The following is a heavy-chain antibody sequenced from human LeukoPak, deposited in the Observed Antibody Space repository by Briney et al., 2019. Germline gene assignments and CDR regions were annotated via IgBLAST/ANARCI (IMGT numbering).Heavy chain of an antibody. V-gene: IGHV5-51*01. CDR2: IYPGDSDT. Sequence: GESLKISCKGSGYSFTSYWIGWVRQVPGKGLEWMGIIYPGDSDTRYSPSFQGQVTISADKSISTAYLQWSSLKASDTAMYYCARSDYYGSGSYYLFDYWGQGTLVTVSS. D-gene: IGHD3-10*01. CDR3: ARSDYYGSGSYYLFDY. CDR1: GYSFTSYW. J-gene: IGHJ4*02.